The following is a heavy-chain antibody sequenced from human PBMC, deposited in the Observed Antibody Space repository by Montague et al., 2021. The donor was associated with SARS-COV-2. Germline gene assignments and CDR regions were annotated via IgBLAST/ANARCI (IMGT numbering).Heavy chain of an antibody. CDR1: GFTFSTYP. D-gene: IGHD6-13*01. CDR2: ISYDGSKK. J-gene: IGHJ4*02. Sequence: SLRLSCAASGFTFSTYPMHWVRQAPGKGLEWLVVISYDGSKKDSXDSVTGRFTISRDNSENMLYLQMNSLRAEDTAVYYCAKEQYSSSWSDFDYWGQGTVVAVSS. CDR3: AKEQYSSSWSDFDY. V-gene: IGHV3-30*04.